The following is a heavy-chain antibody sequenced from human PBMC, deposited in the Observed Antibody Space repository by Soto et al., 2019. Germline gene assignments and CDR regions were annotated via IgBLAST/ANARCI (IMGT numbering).Heavy chain of an antibody. V-gene: IGHV3-21*06. CDR1: GFTFTRYS. J-gene: IGHJ4*02. CDR2: ISSTTNYI. Sequence: EVQLVESGGGLVKLGGSWRLSWAAPGFTFTRYSMNWVRQAPGKGLEWVSSISSTTNYIYYGDSMKGRFTISRDNAKNSLYLEMNSLRAEDTAVYYCARESEDLTSNFDYWGQGTLVTVSS. CDR3: ARESEDLTSNFDY.